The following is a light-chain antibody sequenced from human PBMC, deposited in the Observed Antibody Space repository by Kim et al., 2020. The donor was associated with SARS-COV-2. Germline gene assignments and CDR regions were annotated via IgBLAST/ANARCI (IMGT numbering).Light chain of an antibody. Sequence: SPGDRATLSCRASQSLCNHYLAWSQQRPGHAPRLLIFGASARATGIPDRFRGGGSGTDFTLTISRLEPEDFAVYFCQQYDTTPWTFGQGTKVDIK. V-gene: IGKV3-20*01. CDR3: QQYDTTPWT. CDR2: GAS. CDR1: QSLCNHY. J-gene: IGKJ1*01.